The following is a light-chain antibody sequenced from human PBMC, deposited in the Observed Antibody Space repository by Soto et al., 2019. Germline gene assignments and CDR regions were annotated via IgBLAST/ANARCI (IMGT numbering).Light chain of an antibody. J-gene: IGLJ2*01. Sequence: QSVLTQPASLSGSPGQSITISCTGTSSDIGSYNYISWYQQHPGKAPKLMIFDVSHRPSGISDRFSGSKSGNTASLTISGLQPEDEADYYCSSYGASSTLFGGGTKVTV. CDR1: SSDIGSYNY. CDR2: DVS. V-gene: IGLV2-14*03. CDR3: SSYGASSTL.